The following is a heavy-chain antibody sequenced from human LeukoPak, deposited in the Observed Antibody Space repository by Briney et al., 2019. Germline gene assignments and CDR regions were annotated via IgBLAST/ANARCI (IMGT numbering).Heavy chain of an antibody. J-gene: IGHJ3*02. V-gene: IGHV3-23*01. CDR1: GFTFSSYA. CDR3: AKRMSSGSYYSAFDI. D-gene: IGHD1-26*01. CDR2: VSGGGGIT. Sequence: GGSLRPSCAASGFTFSSYAMNWVRQPPGKGLEWVSGVSGGGGITYYADSVKGRFTISRDNSKNTLYLQMNSLRAEDTAVYYCAKRMSSGSYYSAFDIWGQGTMVTVSS.